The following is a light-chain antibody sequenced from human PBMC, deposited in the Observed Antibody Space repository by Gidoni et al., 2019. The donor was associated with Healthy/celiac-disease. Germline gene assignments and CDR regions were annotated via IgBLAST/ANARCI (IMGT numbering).Light chain of an antibody. CDR3: AAWDDSLNGLYV. CDR2: SNN. V-gene: IGLV1-44*01. CDR1: SSNIGSNT. J-gene: IGLJ1*01. Sequence: QSVLTHRPSACGTPGQRVTITCSGSSSNIGSNTVNWYQQLPGTAPKLLIYSNNQRPSGVPDRFSGSKSGTSASLAISGLQSEDEADYYCAAWDDSLNGLYVFGTGTKVTVL.